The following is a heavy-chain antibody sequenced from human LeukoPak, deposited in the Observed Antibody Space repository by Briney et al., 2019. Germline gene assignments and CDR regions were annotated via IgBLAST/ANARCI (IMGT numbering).Heavy chain of an antibody. V-gene: IGHV3-30*07. Sequence: GGSLRLSCAASGFTLSSYAMHWVRQAPGKGLEWVAVISYDGSNKYYADSVKGRFTISRDNSKNTLYLQMNSLRAEDTAVYYCARSRGYSGYDEGIDYWGQGTLGTVSS. CDR3: ARSRGYSGYDEGIDY. CDR2: ISYDGSNK. J-gene: IGHJ4*02. D-gene: IGHD5-12*01. CDR1: GFTLSSYA.